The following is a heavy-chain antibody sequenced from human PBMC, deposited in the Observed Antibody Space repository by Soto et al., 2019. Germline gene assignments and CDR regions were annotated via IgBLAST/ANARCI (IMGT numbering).Heavy chain of an antibody. CDR3: ASKVDTTLGD. V-gene: IGHV4-4*02. D-gene: IGHD5-18*01. CDR1: GGSISRSNW. J-gene: IGHJ4*02. Sequence: QVQLQESGPGLVRPSGTLSLTCAVSGGSISRSNWWTWVRQPPGKGLEWIGEIYNSGSTNYNPSLKTRVTFSVDKSKNQLSPRLTSVTAADTDVYYCASKVDTTLGDWGQGTLVTVSS. CDR2: IYNSGST.